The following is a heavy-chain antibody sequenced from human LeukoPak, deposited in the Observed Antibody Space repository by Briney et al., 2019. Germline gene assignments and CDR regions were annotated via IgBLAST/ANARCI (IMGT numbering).Heavy chain of an antibody. CDR2: IYYSGTT. CDR1: GGSISSGGGYY. V-gene: IGHV4-31*03. D-gene: IGHD3-22*01. CDR3: ARGIGYYYDSSDSPSAYRYFDL. J-gene: IGHJ2*01. Sequence: SQTLSLTCTVSGGSISSGGGYYWSWIRQHPGKGLAWIGYIYYSGTTYYNPSLKSRITISVDTSKNQFSLRLSSVTAADTAVYYCARGIGYYYDSSDSPSAYRYFDLWGRGTLVTVSS.